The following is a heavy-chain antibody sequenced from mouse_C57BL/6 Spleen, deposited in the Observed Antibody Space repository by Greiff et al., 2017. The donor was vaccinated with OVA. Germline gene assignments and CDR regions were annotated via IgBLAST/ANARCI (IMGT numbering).Heavy chain of an antibody. CDR2: ISDGGSYT. V-gene: IGHV5-4*01. CDR3: AREDDYDRPWFAY. Sequence: EVKLVESGGGLVKPGGSLKLSCAASGFTFSSYAMSWVRQTPEKRLEWVATISDGGSYTYYPDNVKGRFTISRDNAKNNLYLQMSHLKSEDTAMYYCAREDDYDRPWFAYWGQGTLVTVSA. D-gene: IGHD2-4*01. J-gene: IGHJ3*01. CDR1: GFTFSSYA.